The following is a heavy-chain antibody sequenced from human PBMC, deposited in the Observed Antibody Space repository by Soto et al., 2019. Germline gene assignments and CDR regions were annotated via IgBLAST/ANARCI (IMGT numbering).Heavy chain of an antibody. D-gene: IGHD6-19*01. CDR2: ISCCGGST. CDR1: GFTFRSYV. CDR3: AKADGEQWLVPHLDN. J-gene: IGHJ4*02. V-gene: IGHV3-23*04. Sequence: VQLVESGGGVVQPGRSLRLSCAASGFTFRSYVMHWVRQAPGKGLEWVSGISCCGGSTSYADSVKGRFSIARDDSKNTLSLQMNSLRVEDTAQYYCAKADGEQWLVPHLDNWGQGTLVTVS.